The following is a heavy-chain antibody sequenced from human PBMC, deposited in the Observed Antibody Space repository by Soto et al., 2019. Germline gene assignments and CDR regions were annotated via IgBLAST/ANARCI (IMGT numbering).Heavy chain of an antibody. Sequence: QVQLVQSGAEVKKPGSSVKVSCKASGGPFNSYSMIWVRQAPGQGLEWMGGIIPLFGTASYPQKFQGRVTITADESTTTTFMELRSLTSEDTAVYYCARETGYTFGYSGFDIWGQGTLVTISA. CDR3: ARETGYTFGYSGFDI. CDR1: GGPFNSYS. J-gene: IGHJ3*02. D-gene: IGHD5-12*01. V-gene: IGHV1-69*01. CDR2: IIPLFGTA.